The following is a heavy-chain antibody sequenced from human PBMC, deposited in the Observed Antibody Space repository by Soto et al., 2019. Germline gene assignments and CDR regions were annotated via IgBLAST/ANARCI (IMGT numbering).Heavy chain of an antibody. Sequence: SLRLSCAASGFTVSSNYMSWVRQAPGKGLEWVSVIYSGGSTYYADSVKGRFTISRDNSKNTLYLQMNSLRAEDTAVYYCARDSFGYSYGYVGWFDPWGQGTLVTVSS. D-gene: IGHD5-18*01. CDR1: GFTVSSNY. CDR3: ARDSFGYSYGYVGWFDP. CDR2: IYSGGST. V-gene: IGHV3-53*01. J-gene: IGHJ5*02.